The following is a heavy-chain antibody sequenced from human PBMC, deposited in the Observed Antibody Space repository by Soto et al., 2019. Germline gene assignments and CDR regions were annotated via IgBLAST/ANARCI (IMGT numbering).Heavy chain of an antibody. CDR1: GFTFSSYG. D-gene: IGHD2-15*01. V-gene: IGHV3-30*18. Sequence: QVQLVESGGGVVQPGRPLRLSCAASGFTFSSYGMHWVRQAPGKGLEWVAVISYDGSNKYYADSVKGRFTISRENSKNTLYLQMNRRRAEDTAVYYCAKETYSGPLDYWGQGTLVTVSS. J-gene: IGHJ4*02. CDR3: AKETYSGPLDY. CDR2: ISYDGSNK.